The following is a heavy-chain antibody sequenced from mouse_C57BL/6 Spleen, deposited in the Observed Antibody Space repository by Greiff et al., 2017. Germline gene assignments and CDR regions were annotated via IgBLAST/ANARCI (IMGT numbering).Heavy chain of an antibody. J-gene: IGHJ4*01. Sequence: QVQLKESGPGLVQPSQSLSITCTVSGFSLTSYGVHWVRQSPGKGLEWLGVIWRGGSTDYNAAFMSRLSITKDNSKSQVFLKMNSLQADDTAIYYCAKDSGGSSYDMDYWGQGTSVTVSS. CDR2: IWRGGST. CDR3: AKDSGGSSYDMDY. CDR1: GFSLTSYG. D-gene: IGHD1-1*01. V-gene: IGHV2-5*01.